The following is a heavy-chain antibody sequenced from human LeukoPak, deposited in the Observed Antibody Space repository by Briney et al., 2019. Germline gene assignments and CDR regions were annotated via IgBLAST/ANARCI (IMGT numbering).Heavy chain of an antibody. Sequence: PSETLSLTCTVSGGSISSYYWSWIRQPPATGLERIGYIYYSGSTNYNPSLKSRVTISVDTSKNQFSLKLSSVTAADTDVYYCARGGYGSSSHNWFDPWGQGTLVTVSS. D-gene: IGHD2-2*01. CDR1: GGSISSYY. CDR2: IYYSGST. J-gene: IGHJ5*02. CDR3: ARGGYGSSSHNWFDP. V-gene: IGHV4-59*01.